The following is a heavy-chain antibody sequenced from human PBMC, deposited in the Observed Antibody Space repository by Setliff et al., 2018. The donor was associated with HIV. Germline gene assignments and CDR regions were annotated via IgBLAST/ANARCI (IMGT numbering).Heavy chain of an antibody. CDR1: GDTFTSYD. CDR2: MTPYSGNT. J-gene: IGHJ4*02. CDR3: ARDVGRDGYCFDH. D-gene: IGHD5-12*01. V-gene: IGHV1-8*03. Sequence: ASVKVSCKTSGDTFTSYDINWVRQAAGHGLEWMGWMTPYSGNTGYAQKFQGRVTITADGSTSTAYMEVSRLRSEDTAVYYCARDVGRDGYCFDHWGQGTLVTVSS.